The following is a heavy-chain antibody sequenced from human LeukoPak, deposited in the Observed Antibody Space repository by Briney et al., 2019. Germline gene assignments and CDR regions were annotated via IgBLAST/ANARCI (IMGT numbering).Heavy chain of an antibody. D-gene: IGHD2-8*01. J-gene: IGHJ4*02. CDR1: GYTFTSYG. Sequence: GASVKVSCKASGYTFTSYGISWVRQAPGQGLEWMGWISAYNGNTNYARKLQGRVTMTTDTSTSTAYMELRSLRSDDTAVYYCARGSHCTNGVCYNFDYWGQGTLVTVSS. CDR2: ISAYNGNT. CDR3: ARGSHCTNGVCYNFDY. V-gene: IGHV1-18*01.